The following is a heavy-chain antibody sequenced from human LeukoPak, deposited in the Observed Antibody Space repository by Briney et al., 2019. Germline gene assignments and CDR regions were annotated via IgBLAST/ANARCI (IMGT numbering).Heavy chain of an antibody. J-gene: IGHJ3*02. CDR2: IYYSGST. CDR3: ARESGSLDAFDI. Sequence: PSDTLSLTCTVSGGSISSYYWSWIRQPPGKGLEWIGCIYYSGSTNDNPSLTSRVTVSVDTSKNQFSLKLASVTAADTAVYYCARESGSLDAFDIWGQGTMVTVSS. V-gene: IGHV4-59*01. CDR1: GGSISSYY. D-gene: IGHD3-10*01.